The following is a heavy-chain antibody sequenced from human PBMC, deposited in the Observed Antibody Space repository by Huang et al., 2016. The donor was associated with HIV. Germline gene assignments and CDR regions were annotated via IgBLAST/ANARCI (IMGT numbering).Heavy chain of an antibody. J-gene: IGHJ5*02. CDR1: GFTFSDYG. CDR2: ISYDGSNI. D-gene: IGHD5-12*01. CDR3: AKDVAPGWLPLIAES. V-gene: IGHV3-30*18. Sequence: QVQLVESGGGVVQPGRSLRLSCAASGFTFSDYGMHWVRQAPGKGMECVAVISYDGSNINYADSVKGRFTISRDNSENTLYLQTNSLRPEDTAVYYCAKDVAPGWLPLIAESWGQGTLVTVSS.